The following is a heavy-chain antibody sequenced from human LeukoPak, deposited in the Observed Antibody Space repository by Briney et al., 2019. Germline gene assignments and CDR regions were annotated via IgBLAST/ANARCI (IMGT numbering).Heavy chain of an antibody. D-gene: IGHD5-18*01. J-gene: IGHJ4*02. V-gene: IGHV4-30-4*02. CDR1: GGSISSGDYY. Sequence: SETLSLTCTVSGGSISSGDYYWSWIRQPPGKGLEWIGYIYYSGSTYYNPSLKSRVTISVDTSKNQFSLKLTSVTAADTAVYYCARDLYGYGGFFDYWGQGTLVTVSS. CDR2: IYYSGST. CDR3: ARDLYGYGGFFDY.